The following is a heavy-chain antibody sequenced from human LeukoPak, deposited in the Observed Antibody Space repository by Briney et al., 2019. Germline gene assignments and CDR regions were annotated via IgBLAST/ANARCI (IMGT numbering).Heavy chain of an antibody. CDR2: IYYSGST. CDR1: GGSVSSGSYS. Sequence: PSETLSLTCTVSGGSVSSGSYSWSWIRQPPGKGLEWIGYIYYSGSTNYNPSLKSRVTISVDTSKNQFSLKLSSVTAADTAVYYCARYSSSYYYYYMDVWGKGTTVTVSS. J-gene: IGHJ6*03. V-gene: IGHV4-61*01. D-gene: IGHD6-19*01. CDR3: ARYSSSYYYYYMDV.